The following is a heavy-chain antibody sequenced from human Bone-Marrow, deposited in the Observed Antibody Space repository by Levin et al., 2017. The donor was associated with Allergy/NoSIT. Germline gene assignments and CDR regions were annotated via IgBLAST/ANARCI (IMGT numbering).Heavy chain of an antibody. CDR2: IYYSGST. CDR3: ARDDKGGSSGWIYYYYGLDV. CDR1: GVSIRSGGYH. D-gene: IGHD6-19*01. J-gene: IGHJ6*02. V-gene: IGHV4-31*03. Sequence: SQTLSLPCTVSGVSIRSGGYHWSWIRQQPGKGLEWIGHIYYSGSTNFNPSLKSRVTMSVDRSKNQFSLNLTSVTAADTAVYYCARDDKGGSSGWIYYYYGLDVWGQGTTVIVSS.